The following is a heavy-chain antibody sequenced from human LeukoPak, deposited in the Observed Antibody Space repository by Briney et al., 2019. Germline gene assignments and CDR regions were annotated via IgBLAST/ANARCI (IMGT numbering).Heavy chain of an antibody. CDR2: INSDGSWT. CDR1: VNYW. D-gene: IGHD2/OR15-2a*01. J-gene: IGHJ4*02. CDR3: VSFYETY. Sequence: GESLRLSWAASVNYWMHWFRQAPGKGLVWVSHINSDGSWTSYADSVKGRFTISKDNAKNTVYLQMNSLRAEDTAVYYCVSFYETYWGRGTLVTVSS. V-gene: IGHV3-74*01.